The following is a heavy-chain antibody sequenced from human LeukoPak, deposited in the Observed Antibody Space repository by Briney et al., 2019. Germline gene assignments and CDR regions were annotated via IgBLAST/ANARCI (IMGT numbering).Heavy chain of an antibody. CDR3: VRELPPVVQYYFDY. V-gene: IGHV3-7*01. CDR2: IKQDGSAK. J-gene: IGHJ4*02. CDR1: EFTFSGSW. Sequence: GGSLRLSCAASEFTFSGSWMTWVRQAPGKGLEWVANIKQDGSAKYYVDSVKGRLTISRDNAKNSLYLQMNSLRAEDTAVYYCVRELPPVVQYYFDYWGPGTLVTVSS. D-gene: IGHD3-22*01.